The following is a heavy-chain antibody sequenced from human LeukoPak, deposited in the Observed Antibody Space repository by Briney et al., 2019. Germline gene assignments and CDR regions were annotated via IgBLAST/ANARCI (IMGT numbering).Heavy chain of an antibody. CDR2: ISGSGGST. V-gene: IGHV3-23*01. CDR3: AKDSYDSSGLNNFDY. Sequence: GGSLRLSCAASGFTFSSYALSWVRQAPGKGLEWVSAISGSGGSTYYADSVKGRFTISRDNSKNTLYLQMNSLRAEDTAVYYCAKDSYDSSGLNNFDYWGQGTLVTVSS. J-gene: IGHJ4*02. D-gene: IGHD3-22*01. CDR1: GFTFSSYA.